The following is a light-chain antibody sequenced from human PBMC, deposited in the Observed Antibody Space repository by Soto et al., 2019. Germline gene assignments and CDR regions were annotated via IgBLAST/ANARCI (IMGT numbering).Light chain of an antibody. CDR3: QQYGDPPYT. CDR2: HSS. V-gene: IGKV3-20*01. J-gene: IGKJ2*01. Sequence: IVLTQSPGTLSLSPGEGASLSCRASQSVYSNYLAWYQHKPGRSPRLLIYHSSTRAAGTPDRFSGSGSGTYFARTISSLEPEDFAVYYCQQYGDPPYTFGQGTRVEIK. CDR1: QSVYSNY.